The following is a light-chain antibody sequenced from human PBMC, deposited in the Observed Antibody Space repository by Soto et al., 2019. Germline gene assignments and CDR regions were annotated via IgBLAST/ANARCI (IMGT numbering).Light chain of an antibody. V-gene: IGKV3-20*01. CDR3: QQYATSPLT. Sequence: EIVLTQSPGTLSMSPGERATLSCRASQSVGRDYLAWFQQKPGQAPRLLIYDASTRATGIPDRFSGSGSGTDFNLTFSRLEPEDFVVYFCQQYATSPLTFGGGTKVDIK. J-gene: IGKJ4*01. CDR2: DAS. CDR1: QSVGRDY.